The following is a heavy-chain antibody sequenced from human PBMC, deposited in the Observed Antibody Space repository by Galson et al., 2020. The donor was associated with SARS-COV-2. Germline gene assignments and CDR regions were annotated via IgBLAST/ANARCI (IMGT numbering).Heavy chain of an antibody. CDR1: GGSISSYY. CDR2: IYYSGST. Sequence: SETLSLTCTVSGGSISSYYWSWIRQPPGKGLEWIGYIYYSGSTNYNPSLKSRVTLSVDTSKNQFSLKLSSVTAADTAVYYCAREGCSSTTCSPGGYYYGMDVWGQGTTVTVSS. J-gene: IGHJ6*02. D-gene: IGHD2-2*01. CDR3: AREGCSSTTCSPGGYYYGMDV. V-gene: IGHV4-59*01.